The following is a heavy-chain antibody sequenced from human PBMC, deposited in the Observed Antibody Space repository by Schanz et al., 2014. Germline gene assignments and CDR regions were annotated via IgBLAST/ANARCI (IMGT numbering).Heavy chain of an antibody. CDR2: ISGSSRTI. Sequence: EVQLAESGGGLVQPGGSLRLSCAASGFTFSGFWMTWVRQAPGKGLEWVSYISGSSRTIYYADSMKGRFTVSRDNAENALYLQMNSLRAEDTAVYYCLAPDYGMDVWGQGTTVTVSS. CDR1: GFTFSGFW. V-gene: IGHV3-48*01. J-gene: IGHJ6*02. CDR3: LAPDYGMDV.